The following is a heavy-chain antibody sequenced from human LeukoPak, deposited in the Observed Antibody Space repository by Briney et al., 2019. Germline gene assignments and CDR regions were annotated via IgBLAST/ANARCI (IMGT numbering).Heavy chain of an antibody. V-gene: IGHV3-30*18. J-gene: IGHJ4*02. CDR1: GFTFYSYG. D-gene: IGHD4-17*01. CDR3: AKDNVDYYFNY. Sequence: GRSLRLSCAASGFTFYSYGMHWVRQAPGEGLEWVASISHGGSDKYFGDSVKGRFTISRDNSKNTLYLQMNSLRAEDTAVYYCAKDNVDYYFNYWGQGTLVTVSS. CDR2: ISHGGSDK.